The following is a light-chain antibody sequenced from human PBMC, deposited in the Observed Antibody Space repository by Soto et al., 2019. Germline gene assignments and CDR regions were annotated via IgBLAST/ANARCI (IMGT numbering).Light chain of an antibody. Sequence: EIVMTQSPATLSVSPGERATLSCRAGQSVSSNLAWYQQKPGQAPRLLIYGASTRATGIPARFSGSGSGTEFTLTISSLQSEDFAVYYCQQYNNWPPWTFGQGTMVEIK. J-gene: IGKJ1*01. V-gene: IGKV3-15*01. CDR3: QQYNNWPPWT. CDR2: GAS. CDR1: QSVSSN.